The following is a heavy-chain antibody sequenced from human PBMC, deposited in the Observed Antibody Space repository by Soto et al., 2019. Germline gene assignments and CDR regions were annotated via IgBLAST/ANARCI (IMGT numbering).Heavy chain of an antibody. CDR3: ARDRLLVATSDPFDY. V-gene: IGHV1-3*01. CDR1: GYSFTGYC. J-gene: IGHJ4*02. Sequence: ASVKVSCKASGYSFTGYCMHWVRQAPGQRLEWMGWINAGNGNTKYSQRFQGRVTLTRDTSASTAYMEVSSLRSDDTAVYYCARDRLLVATSDPFDYWGQGTLVTVS. D-gene: IGHD5-12*01. CDR2: INAGNGNT.